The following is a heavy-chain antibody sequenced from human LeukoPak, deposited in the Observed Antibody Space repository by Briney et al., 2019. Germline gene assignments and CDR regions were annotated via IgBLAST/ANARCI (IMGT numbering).Heavy chain of an antibody. D-gene: IGHD5-18*01. Sequence: GASVKVSCKASGYTFTSYDINWVRQATGQGLEWMGWMNPNSGNTGYAQKFQGRVTITRNTSISTAYMELSSLRSEDTAVYYCARVLRVDTARVEEYYFDYWGQGTLVTVSS. CDR1: GYTFTSYD. V-gene: IGHV1-8*03. J-gene: IGHJ4*02. CDR2: MNPNSGNT. CDR3: ARVLRVDTARVEEYYFDY.